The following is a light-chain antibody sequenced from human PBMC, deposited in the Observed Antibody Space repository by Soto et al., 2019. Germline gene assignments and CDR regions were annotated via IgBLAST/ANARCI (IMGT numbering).Light chain of an antibody. CDR3: QQRYNWPLT. CDR2: DAS. CDR1: QSIDTY. J-gene: IGKJ4*01. V-gene: IGKV3-11*01. Sequence: EIVLTQSPGTLPGSTGQTPTLSCXASQSIDTYLAWYQQKPGQAPRLLIYDASDRATGIPARFSGSGSGTAFTLTISGLEPEDFALYYCQQRYNWPLTFGGGTKVDIK.